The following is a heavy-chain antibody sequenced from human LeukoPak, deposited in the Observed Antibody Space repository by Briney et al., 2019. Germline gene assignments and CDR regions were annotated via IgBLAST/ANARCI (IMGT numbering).Heavy chain of an antibody. CDR3: ARGTVAVAGTGSLFDY. CDR2: MNPNSGNT. Sequence: GASVKVSCKASGYTFTSYDINWVRQATGQGLEWMGWMNPNSGNTGYAQKFQGRVTMTRNTSISTAYMELSSLRSEDTAVYYCARGTVAVAGTGSLFDYWGQGTLVTVSS. D-gene: IGHD6-19*01. CDR1: GYTFTSYD. J-gene: IGHJ4*02. V-gene: IGHV1-8*01.